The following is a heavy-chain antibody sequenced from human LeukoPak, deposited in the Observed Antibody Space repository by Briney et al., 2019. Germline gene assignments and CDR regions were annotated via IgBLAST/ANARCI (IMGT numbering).Heavy chain of an antibody. CDR1: GYIFTNHY. CDR2: INPNSGGT. V-gene: IGHV1-2*04. J-gene: IGHJ4*02. Sequence: ASVKVSCKSSGYIFTNHYMHWVRQAPGQGLEWMGWINPNSGGTNYAQKFQGWVTMTRDTSISTAYMELSRLRSDDTAVYYCAGERVQRFDYWGQGTLVTVSS. CDR3: AGERVQRFDY. D-gene: IGHD1-1*01.